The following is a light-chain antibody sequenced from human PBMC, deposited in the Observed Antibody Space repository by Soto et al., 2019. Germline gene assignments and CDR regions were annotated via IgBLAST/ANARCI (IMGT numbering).Light chain of an antibody. Sequence: QSALIQPRSVSGSPGQSVTISCTGTSSDVGHYNFVSWYQHHPGKAPKPMIYRVSQRPSGVPDRFSGSKSGNTASLTISGLQAEDEDDYYCCSFAGSNTYVVFGGGTQLTVL. CDR3: CSFAGSNTYVV. CDR2: RVS. V-gene: IGLV2-11*01. J-gene: IGLJ2*01. CDR1: SSDVGHYNF.